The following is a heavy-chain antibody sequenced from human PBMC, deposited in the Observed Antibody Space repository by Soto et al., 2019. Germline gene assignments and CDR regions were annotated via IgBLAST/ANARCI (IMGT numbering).Heavy chain of an antibody. J-gene: IGHJ4*02. CDR3: AREPGDYVSWVDY. CDR1: GGSISTGGYY. CDR2: IYYSGST. V-gene: IGHV4-31*03. D-gene: IGHD4-17*01. Sequence: QVQLQESGPGLVKPSQTLSLTCTVSGGSISTGGYYWSWIRQHPGKGLEWIGYIYYSGSTYYNPSLKSRVTISVDTSKNQFSLRLSSVTAADTAVYYCAREPGDYVSWVDYWGQGTLVTVSS.